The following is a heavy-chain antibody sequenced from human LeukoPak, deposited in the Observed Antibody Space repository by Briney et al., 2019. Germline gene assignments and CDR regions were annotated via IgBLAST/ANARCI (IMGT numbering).Heavy chain of an antibody. Sequence: SETLSLTCTVSGGSISSGGYYWSWIRQHAGKGLEWIGYIYYSGSTYYNPSLKSRVTISVDTSKNQFSLKLSSVTAADTAVYYCAREDYSNYGGFDYWGQGTLVTVSS. D-gene: IGHD4-11*01. CDR1: GGSISSGGYY. CDR2: IYYSGST. CDR3: AREDYSNYGGFDY. V-gene: IGHV4-31*03. J-gene: IGHJ4*02.